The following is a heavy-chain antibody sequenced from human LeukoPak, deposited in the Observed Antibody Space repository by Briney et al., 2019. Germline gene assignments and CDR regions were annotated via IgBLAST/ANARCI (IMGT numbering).Heavy chain of an antibody. CDR3: ASSHASYCSGGSCPFDY. CDR2: INHSGST. J-gene: IGHJ4*02. D-gene: IGHD2-15*01. Sequence: PSETLSLTCAVYGGSFSGYYWSWIRQPPGKGLEWIGEINHSGSTNYNPSLKSRVTISVDTSKNQFSLKLSSVTAADTAVYYCASSHASYCSGGSCPFDYWGQGTLVTVSS. V-gene: IGHV4-34*01. CDR1: GGSFSGYY.